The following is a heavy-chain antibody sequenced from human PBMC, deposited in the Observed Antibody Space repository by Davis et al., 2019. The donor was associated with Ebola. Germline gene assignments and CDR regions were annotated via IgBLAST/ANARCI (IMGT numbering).Heavy chain of an antibody. CDR2: IIPILGIA. CDR1: GGTFSSYA. V-gene: IGHV1-69*04. CDR3: ARSGRFLEWSDY. D-gene: IGHD3-3*01. J-gene: IGHJ4*02. Sequence: SVKVSCKASGGTFSSYAISWVRQAPGQGLEWMGRIIPILGIANYAQKFQGRVTITADKSTSTAYMELSSLRSEDTAVYYCARSGRFLEWSDYWGQGTLVTVSS.